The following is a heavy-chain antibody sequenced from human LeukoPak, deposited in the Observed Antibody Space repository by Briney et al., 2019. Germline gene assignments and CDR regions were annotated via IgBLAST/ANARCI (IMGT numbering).Heavy chain of an antibody. V-gene: IGHV3-21*01. Sequence: GSLRLSCAASGFTFSSYSMNWVRQAPGKGLEWVSSITSSSSYIYYADSVKGRFTISRDNAKNSLCLQMNSLRAEDTAVYCARHVVAVGFDYWGQGTLVTVSS. CDR3: ARHVVAVGFDY. CDR1: GFTFSSYS. D-gene: IGHD3-22*01. CDR2: ITSSSSYI. J-gene: IGHJ4*02.